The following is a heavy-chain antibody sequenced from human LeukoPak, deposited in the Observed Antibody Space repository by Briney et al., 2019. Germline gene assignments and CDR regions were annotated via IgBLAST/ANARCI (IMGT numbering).Heavy chain of an antibody. Sequence: ASVKVSCKASGYTFTGYYMHWVRQAPGQGLEWMGWINPNSGGTNYAQKFQGRVTMTRGTSISTAYMELSRLRSDDTAVYYCARGKVGYGDLPYFDYWGQGTLVTVSS. CDR1: GYTFTGYY. CDR2: INPNSGGT. J-gene: IGHJ4*02. CDR3: ARGKVGYGDLPYFDY. D-gene: IGHD4-17*01. V-gene: IGHV1-2*02.